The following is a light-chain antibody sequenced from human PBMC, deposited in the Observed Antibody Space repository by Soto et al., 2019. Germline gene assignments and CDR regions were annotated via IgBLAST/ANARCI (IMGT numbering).Light chain of an antibody. V-gene: IGKV3-20*01. CDR3: QQYGSSPRT. CDR1: QSVSYNY. Sequence: EIVLTQSPGTLSLSPGERATLSCRASQSVSYNYLAWSQQKPGQALRLLIYAASSRATGIPDRFSGSGSGTDFTLTISRLEPEDFAMYYCQQYGSSPRTFGQGTKVEIK. CDR2: AAS. J-gene: IGKJ1*01.